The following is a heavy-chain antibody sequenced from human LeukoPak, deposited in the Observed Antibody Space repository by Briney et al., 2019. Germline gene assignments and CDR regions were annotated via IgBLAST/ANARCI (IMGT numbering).Heavy chain of an antibody. Sequence: PSETLSLTCAVYGGSFSGYYWSWIRQPPGKGLEWIGEINHSGSTNYNPSLKSRVTISVDTSMNQFSLKLSSVTAADTAVYYCARESPYYVWGSYRNLNDYWGQGTLVTVSS. V-gene: IGHV4-34*01. J-gene: IGHJ4*02. CDR1: GGSFSGYY. CDR3: ARESPYYVWGSYRNLNDY. CDR2: INHSGST. D-gene: IGHD3-16*02.